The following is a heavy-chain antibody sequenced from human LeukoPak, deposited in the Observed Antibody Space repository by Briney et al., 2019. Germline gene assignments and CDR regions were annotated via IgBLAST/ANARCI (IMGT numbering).Heavy chain of an antibody. CDR3: ATGYSGYDWLDY. CDR2: FDPEDGET. J-gene: IGHJ4*02. Sequence: ASVTVSCTVSGYTLTELSMHWVRQAPGKELEWMGGFDPEDGETIYAQKFQGRVTMTEDTSTDTAYMELSSLRSEDTAVYYCATGYSGYDWLDYWGQGTLVTVSS. D-gene: IGHD5-12*01. CDR1: GYTLTELS. V-gene: IGHV1-24*01.